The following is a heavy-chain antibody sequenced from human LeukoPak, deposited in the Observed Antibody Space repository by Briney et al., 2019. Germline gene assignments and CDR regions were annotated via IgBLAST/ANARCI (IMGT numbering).Heavy chain of an antibody. CDR1: GGSITQTNY. D-gene: IGHD3-16*01. Sequence: PSETLSLTCGVSGGSITQTNYWTWVRRPPGKGLEWIGSIYYSGSTYYNPSLKSRVTVSVDTSKNQFSLNLSSVTAADTAVYYCVRGSTLRHYQYWGQGTLVTVSS. CDR3: VRGSTLRHYQY. J-gene: IGHJ4*02. CDR2: IYYSGST. V-gene: IGHV4-39*01.